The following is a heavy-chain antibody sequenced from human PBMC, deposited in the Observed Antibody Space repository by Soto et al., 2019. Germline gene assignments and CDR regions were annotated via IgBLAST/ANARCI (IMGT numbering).Heavy chain of an antibody. CDR2: ISSNGGST. CDR1: GFTFSNYA. Sequence: EVQLVESGGGLVQPGGSLRLSCAASGFTFSNYAMHWVRQAPGKGLEYVSAISSNGGSTYYANSVKGRFTISRDNSKNTLYLQMGSLRAGDMAVYYCARGGSDVDSWGRRTLVTVSS. CDR3: ARGGSDVDS. J-gene: IGHJ4*02. V-gene: IGHV3-64*01. D-gene: IGHD1-26*01.